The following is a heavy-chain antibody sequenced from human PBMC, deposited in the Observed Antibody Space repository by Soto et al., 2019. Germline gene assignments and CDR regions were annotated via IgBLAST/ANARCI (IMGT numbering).Heavy chain of an antibody. CDR3: ARCYCSVGSCFTCWHFDL. V-gene: IGHV1-18*01. CDR2: ISIGKGDT. CDR1: GYSFDTFG. D-gene: IGHD2-15*01. J-gene: IGHJ2*01. Sequence: QVQVVQSGAEVKKPGASVKVACKASGYSFDTFGMSWVRQAPGQGLEWMGWISIGKGDTNSAQKFQDRVTMTTDTSTSTAYMELRSLTSDDTAVYYCARCYCSVGSCFTCWHFDLWGRGTLVTVSS.